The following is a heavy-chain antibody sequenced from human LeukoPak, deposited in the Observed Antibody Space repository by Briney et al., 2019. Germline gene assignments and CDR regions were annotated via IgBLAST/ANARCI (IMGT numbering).Heavy chain of an antibody. CDR1: RFTFSNYG. CDR2: IRYDGSNK. D-gene: IGHD3-3*01. V-gene: IGHV3-30*02. Sequence: GGSLRLSCEASRFTFSNYGMHWVRQAPGKGLEWVAVIRYDGSNKNYADSVKGRLTISRDNSKNTLYVQMNSLRAEDTAIYYCAKDIGVRDPYDAFDIWGQGTVVTVSS. CDR3: AKDIGVRDPYDAFDI. J-gene: IGHJ3*02.